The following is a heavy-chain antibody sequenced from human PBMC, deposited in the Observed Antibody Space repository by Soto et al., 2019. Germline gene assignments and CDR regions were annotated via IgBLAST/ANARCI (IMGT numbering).Heavy chain of an antibody. V-gene: IGHV3-23*01. D-gene: IGHD1-7*01. CDR1: GFSFSSYA. J-gene: IGHJ4*02. CDR2: ISGSAGSI. CDR3: AKLMGSHTGNTSDY. Sequence: GGSLRLSCAASGFSFSSYAMTWVRQAPGKGLEWVSGISGSAGSIDYADSVKGRFTISRDNSRNTLYLQMNSLRVEDTAVYYCAKLMGSHTGNTSDYWGQGALVTVSS.